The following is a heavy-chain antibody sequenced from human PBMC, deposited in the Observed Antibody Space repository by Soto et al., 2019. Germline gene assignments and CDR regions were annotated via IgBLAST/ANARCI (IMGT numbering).Heavy chain of an antibody. CDR3: ARAYYYDSSGYYGY. V-gene: IGHV1-18*01. D-gene: IGHD3-22*01. CDR2: ISAYNGNT. CDR1: GYTFTSYG. J-gene: IGHJ4*02. Sequence: GASVNVSCKASGYTFTSYGISWVRQAPGQGLEWMGWISAYNGNTNYAQKLQGRVTMTTDTSTSTAYMELRSLRSDDTAVYYCARAYYYDSSGYYGYWGQGTLVTVSS.